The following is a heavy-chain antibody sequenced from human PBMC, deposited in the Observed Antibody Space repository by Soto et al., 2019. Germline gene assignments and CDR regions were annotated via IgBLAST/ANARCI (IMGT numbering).Heavy chain of an antibody. CDR1: GGSISSGGYS. CDR2: IYHSGST. V-gene: IGHV4-30-2*01. Sequence: SETLSLTCAVSGGSISSGGYSWSWIRQPPGKGLEWIGYIYHSGSTYYNPSLKSRVTISVDRSKNQFSLKLSSVTAADTAVYYCARQVANWFDPWGQGTLVTVSS. CDR3: ARQVANWFDP. J-gene: IGHJ5*02.